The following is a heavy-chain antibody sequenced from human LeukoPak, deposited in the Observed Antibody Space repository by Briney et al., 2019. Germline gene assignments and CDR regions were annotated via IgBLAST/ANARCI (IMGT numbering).Heavy chain of an antibody. CDR1: GGSISSYY. CDR2: IYYSGST. Sequence: SETLSLTCTVSGGSISSYYWSWIRQPPGKGLGWIGYIYYSGSTNYNPSLKSRVTISVDTSKNQFSLKLSSVTAADTAVYYCARPNTRYASYDAFDIWGQGTMVTVSS. V-gene: IGHV4-59*01. J-gene: IGHJ3*02. D-gene: IGHD1-26*01. CDR3: ARPNTRYASYDAFDI.